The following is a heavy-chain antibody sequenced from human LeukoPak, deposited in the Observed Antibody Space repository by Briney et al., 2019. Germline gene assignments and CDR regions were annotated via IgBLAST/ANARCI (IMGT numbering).Heavy chain of an antibody. Sequence: SGTLSLTCAVSGGSISSSNWWNCVRQPPGEGLEWIGEIYYSGSTKYNPSLMSRITISVDKSKNQISLKLSSVTAADTAAYYCGRFYFDSSGVIGDYWGQGTLITVSS. CDR3: GRFYFDSSGVIGDY. CDR2: IYYSGST. D-gene: IGHD3-22*01. CDR1: GGSISSSNW. J-gene: IGHJ4*02. V-gene: IGHV4-4*02.